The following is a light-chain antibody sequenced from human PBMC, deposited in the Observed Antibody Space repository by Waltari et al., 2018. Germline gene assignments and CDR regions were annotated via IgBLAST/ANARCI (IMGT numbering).Light chain of an antibody. Sequence: VGDRVTITCRASQSISNWLAWYQQKPGKAPKLLIYKASTLESGVPSRFSGSGSGTEFTLTISSLQPDDFATYYCQQYNSYSLLTFGGGTKVEIK. CDR2: KAS. CDR1: QSISNW. J-gene: IGKJ4*01. CDR3: QQYNSYSLLT. V-gene: IGKV1-5*03.